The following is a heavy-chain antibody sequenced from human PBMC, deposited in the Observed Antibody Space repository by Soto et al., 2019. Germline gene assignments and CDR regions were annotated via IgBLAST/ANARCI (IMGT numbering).Heavy chain of an antibody. CDR3: ARAPAYSSSWYGDY. CDR2: IIPIFGTA. CDR1: GGTFSSYA. V-gene: IGHV1-69*06. Sequence: SVQVSCTASGGTFSSYAISWVRQAPGQGLEWMGGIIPIFGTANYAQKFQGRVTITADKSTSAAYMELSSLRSEDTAVYYCARAPAYSSSWYGDYWGQGTLVTVSS. D-gene: IGHD6-13*01. J-gene: IGHJ4*02.